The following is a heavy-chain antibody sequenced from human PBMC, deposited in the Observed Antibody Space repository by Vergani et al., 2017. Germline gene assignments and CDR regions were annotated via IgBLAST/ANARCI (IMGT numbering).Heavy chain of an antibody. V-gene: IGHV3-30*03. CDR3: ARDERWELLGGRPFDY. J-gene: IGHJ4*02. Sequence: VQLVESGGGLVKPGGSLRLSCAASGFTFSSYGMHWVRQAPGKGLEWVAVISYDGSNKYYADSVKGRFTISRDNSKNTLYLQMNSLRAEDTAVYYCARDERWELLGGRPFDYWGQGTLVTVSS. CDR1: GFTFSSYG. D-gene: IGHD1-26*01. CDR2: ISYDGSNK.